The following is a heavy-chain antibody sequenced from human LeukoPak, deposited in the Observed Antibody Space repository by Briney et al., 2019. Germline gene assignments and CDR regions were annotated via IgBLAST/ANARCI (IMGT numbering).Heavy chain of an antibody. CDR3: AKDGNIAAAGTYYYYMDV. D-gene: IGHD6-13*01. Sequence: GGSLRLSCAASGFTFSSYAMHWVRQAPGKGLEWVAVISYDGSNKYYADSVKGRFTISRDNSKNTLYLQMNSLRAEDTAVYYCAKDGNIAAAGTYYYYMDVWGKGTTVTVSS. CDR2: ISYDGSNK. J-gene: IGHJ6*03. CDR1: GFTFSSYA. V-gene: IGHV3-30-3*01.